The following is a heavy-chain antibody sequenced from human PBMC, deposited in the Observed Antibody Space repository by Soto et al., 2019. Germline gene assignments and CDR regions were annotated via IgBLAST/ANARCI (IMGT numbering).Heavy chain of an antibody. Sequence: SETLSLTCTVSGGSVTSIVYYWGWIRQPPGKGLQWIGSIYYSGSTYYNPSLKSRVTISVDTAKNQFSLKLNSVTAADTAVYYCASHDLAMAGHLDYWGQGALVTVPS. CDR1: GGSVTSIVYY. D-gene: IGHD6-19*01. V-gene: IGHV4-39*01. J-gene: IGHJ4*02. CDR2: IYYSGST. CDR3: ASHDLAMAGHLDY.